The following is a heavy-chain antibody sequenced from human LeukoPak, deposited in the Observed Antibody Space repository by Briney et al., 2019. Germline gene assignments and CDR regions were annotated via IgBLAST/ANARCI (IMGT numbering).Heavy chain of an antibody. V-gene: IGHV4-39*01. J-gene: IGHJ4*02. CDR2: IYYSGST. CDR1: GGSISSSSYY. D-gene: IGHD6-13*01. Sequence: SETLSLTCTVSGGSISSSSYYWGWIRQPPGKGLEWIGSIYYSGSTYYNPSLKSRVTISVDTSKNQFSLKLSSVTAADPAVYYCAGSSSSRDYFDYWGQGTLVTVSS. CDR3: AGSSSSRDYFDY.